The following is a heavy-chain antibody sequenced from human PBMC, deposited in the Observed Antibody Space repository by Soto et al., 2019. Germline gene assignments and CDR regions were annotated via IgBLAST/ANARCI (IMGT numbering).Heavy chain of an antibody. CDR3: ARWREQLVAFDY. J-gene: IGHJ4*02. Sequence: PGGSLRLSCAASGFTFSSYAMHWVRQAPGKGLEWVAVISYDGSNKYYADSVKGRFTISRDNSKNTLYLQMNSLRAEDTAAYYCARWREQLVAFDYWGQGTLVTVSS. CDR2: ISYDGSNK. CDR1: GFTFSSYA. V-gene: IGHV3-30-3*01. D-gene: IGHD6-6*01.